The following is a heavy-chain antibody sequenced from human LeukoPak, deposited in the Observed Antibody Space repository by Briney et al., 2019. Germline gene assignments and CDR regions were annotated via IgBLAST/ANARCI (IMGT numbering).Heavy chain of an antibody. D-gene: IGHD4-17*01. V-gene: IGHV4-39*01. CDR3: ARSASYGDYDFDY. Sequence: SETLSLTCTVSGGSISSSSYYWVWIRQPPGKGLEWIGSIYYSGSTYYNPSLKSRVTISVDTSMNQFSLKLTSVTAADTAVYYCARSASYGDYDFDYWGQGTLVTVSS. CDR2: IYYSGST. CDR1: GGSISSSSYY. J-gene: IGHJ4*02.